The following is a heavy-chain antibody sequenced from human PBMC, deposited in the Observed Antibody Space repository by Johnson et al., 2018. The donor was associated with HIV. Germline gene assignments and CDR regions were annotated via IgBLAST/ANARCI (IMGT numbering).Heavy chain of an antibody. Sequence: VQLVESGGGVVQPGRSLRLSCAASRFTVSSNYMTWVRQAPGKGLEWVSVIYSGGTTYYTDSVKGRFTISRDNSKNTLYLQMNSQRAEDTALYYCAKVGAKVPDAFDIWGQGTMVTVSS. D-gene: IGHD1-26*01. CDR2: IYSGGTT. CDR1: RFTVSSNY. V-gene: IGHV3-66*01. J-gene: IGHJ3*02. CDR3: AKVGAKVPDAFDI.